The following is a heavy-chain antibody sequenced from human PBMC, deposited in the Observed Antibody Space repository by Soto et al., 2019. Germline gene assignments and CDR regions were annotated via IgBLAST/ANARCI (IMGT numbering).Heavy chain of an antibody. CDR1: GGSISSYY. Sequence: SETLSLTCTVSGGSISSYYWSWIRQPPGKGLEWIGYIYYSGSTNYNPSLKSRVTISVDTSKNQFPLKLSSVTAADTAVYYCARDRSGHSSSWRTYYYYGMDVWGQGTTVTVSS. CDR3: ARDRSGHSSSWRTYYYYGMDV. CDR2: IYYSGST. J-gene: IGHJ6*02. D-gene: IGHD6-13*01. V-gene: IGHV4-59*01.